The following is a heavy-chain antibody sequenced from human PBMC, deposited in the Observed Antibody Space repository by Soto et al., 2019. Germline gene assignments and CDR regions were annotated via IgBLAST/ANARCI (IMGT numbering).Heavy chain of an antibody. D-gene: IGHD2-2*02. Sequence: HPGGSLRLSCAASGFTVSSNYMSWVRQAPGKGLEWVSVIYSGGSTYYADSVKGRFTISRDNSKNTLYLQMNSLRAEDTAVYYCASGYCSSTSCYMNYYYMDVWGKGTTVTVSS. CDR3: ASGYCSSTSCYMNYYYMDV. CDR1: GFTVSSNY. J-gene: IGHJ6*03. CDR2: IYSGGST. V-gene: IGHV3-66*01.